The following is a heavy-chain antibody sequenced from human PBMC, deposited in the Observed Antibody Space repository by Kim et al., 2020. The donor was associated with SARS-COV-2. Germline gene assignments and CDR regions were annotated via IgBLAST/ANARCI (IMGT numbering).Heavy chain of an antibody. Sequence: GGSLRLSCAASGFTFDGYTMHWVRQAPGKGLELVSLISWDGGSTYYADSLKGRFTISSDNTKNYLYLQINSLRTEETALYYCSGGVAVAGPLGWDYGMDV. CDR3: SGGVAVAGPLGWDYGMDV. V-gene: IGHV3-43*01. CDR2: ISWDGGST. J-gene: IGHJ6*01. D-gene: IGHD3-16*01. CDR1: GFTFDGYT.